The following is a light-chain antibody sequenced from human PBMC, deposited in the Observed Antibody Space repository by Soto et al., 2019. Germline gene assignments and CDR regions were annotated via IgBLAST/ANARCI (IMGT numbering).Light chain of an antibody. Sequence: ETVITQSPASLSMSPGEGVTLSCRASQSVRSNLAWYQQRPGQAPRLLIYGASTRAADIPARFSGSGSGAEFTLTISSLQSEAFAFYYCQQYNNWPLTFGGGTKV. CDR1: QSVRSN. CDR3: QQYNNWPLT. J-gene: IGKJ4*01. CDR2: GAS. V-gene: IGKV3-15*01.